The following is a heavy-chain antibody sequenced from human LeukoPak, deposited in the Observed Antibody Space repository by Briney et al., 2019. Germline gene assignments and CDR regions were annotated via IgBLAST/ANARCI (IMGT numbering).Heavy chain of an antibody. J-gene: IGHJ4*02. D-gene: IGHD1-1*01. CDR1: GGSFSGYY. CDR3: ARNVRFFDS. Sequence: PSETLSLTCAVYGGSFSGYYWSWIRQPPGKGLEWIGEINHSGSTNYNPSLKSRVTISVDTSKNQFSLKLSSVTAADTAVYYCARNVRFFDSWGQGTRVTVSS. V-gene: IGHV4-34*01. CDR2: INHSGST.